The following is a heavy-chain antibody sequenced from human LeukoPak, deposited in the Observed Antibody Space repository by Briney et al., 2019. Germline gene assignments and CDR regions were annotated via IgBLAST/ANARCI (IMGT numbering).Heavy chain of an antibody. CDR1: GGSISSYY. CDR2: IYYSGST. J-gene: IGHJ4*01. Sequence: SETLSLTCTVSGGSISSYYWSWIRQPPGKGMEWNGYIYYSGSTNYNPSLKSRVTISVDTSKNQFSLKLSSVTAADTAVYYCARDVIAGGQFDYWGHGTLVTVSS. CDR3: ARDVIAGGQFDY. D-gene: IGHD2/OR15-2a*01. V-gene: IGHV4-59*01.